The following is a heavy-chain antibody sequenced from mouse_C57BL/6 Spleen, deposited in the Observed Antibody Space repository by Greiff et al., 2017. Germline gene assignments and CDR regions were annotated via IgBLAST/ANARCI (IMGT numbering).Heavy chain of an antibody. D-gene: IGHD4-1*01. CDR1: GFTFSSYT. CDR3: ARGTGTGFAY. CDR2: ISGGGGNT. J-gene: IGHJ3*01. Sequence: EVKLVESGGGLVKPGGSLKLSCAASGFTFSSYTMSWVRQTPEKRLEWVATISGGGGNTYYPDSVKGRFTISRDNATNTLSLQMSSLRAEDTALYYCARGTGTGFAYWGQGTLVTVSA. V-gene: IGHV5-9*01.